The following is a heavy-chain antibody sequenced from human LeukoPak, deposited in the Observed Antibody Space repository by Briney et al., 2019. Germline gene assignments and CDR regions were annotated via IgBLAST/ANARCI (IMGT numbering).Heavy chain of an antibody. Sequence: GGSLRLSCEASGFTFSNYGMHWVRQAPGKGLEWVSSITGRGDFTFYAGSVKGRFTISRDNFNNILYLQMSSLRAEDTAIYYCAKDRPNYYGSEGHYYRRDGDYWGQGTLVTVSS. CDR1: GFTFSNYG. CDR3: AKDRPNYYGSEGHYYRRDGDY. CDR2: ITGRGDFT. V-gene: IGHV3-23*01. D-gene: IGHD3-10*01. J-gene: IGHJ4*02.